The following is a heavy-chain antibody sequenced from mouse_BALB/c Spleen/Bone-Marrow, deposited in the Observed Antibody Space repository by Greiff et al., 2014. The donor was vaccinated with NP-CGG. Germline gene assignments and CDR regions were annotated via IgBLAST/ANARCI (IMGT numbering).Heavy chain of an antibody. V-gene: IGHV1-80*01. D-gene: IGHD4-1*01. CDR1: GYAFSSYW. CDR2: IYPGGGDT. CDR3: ARGGRLTGYYFDY. J-gene: IGHJ2*01. Sequence: VKVVESGAELVRPGSSVKISCKASGYAFSSYWMNWVKQRPGQGLEWIGQIYPGGGDTNYNGNFKDKATLTTDKSSTTAYMQLSSLTSEDSAVYFCARGGRLTGYYFDYWGQGTTLTVSS.